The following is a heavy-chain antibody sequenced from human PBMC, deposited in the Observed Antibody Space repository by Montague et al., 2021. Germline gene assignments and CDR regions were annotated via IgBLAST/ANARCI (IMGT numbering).Heavy chain of an antibody. CDR3: ARQEYGLDV. Sequence: SLRLSCAGSGFTFDSYDMNWVRQAPGKGLEWVSSTCGRSTYIYYGDSMKGRVIISRDNAKNSLYLQMNSLRVEGTAIYYCARQEYGLDVWGQGTTATVSS. J-gene: IGHJ6*02. V-gene: IGHV3-21*01. CDR2: TCGRSTYI. CDR1: GFTFDSYD.